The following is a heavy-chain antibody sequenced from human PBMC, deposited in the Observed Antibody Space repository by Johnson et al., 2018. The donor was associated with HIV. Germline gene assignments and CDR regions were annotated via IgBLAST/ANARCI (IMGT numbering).Heavy chain of an antibody. J-gene: IGHJ3*02. Sequence: VQLVESGGGLVQPGGSLRLSCAASGFTFSSYDMHWVRQATGKGLEWVSAIGTAGDTYYPGSVKGRFTISRDNAKNSLYLQMNSLRAEDTALYYCARYSGSYLPDAFDIWGQGTMVTVSS. D-gene: IGHD1-26*01. CDR3: ARYSGSYLPDAFDI. CDR1: GFTFSSYD. V-gene: IGHV3-13*01. CDR2: IGTAGDT.